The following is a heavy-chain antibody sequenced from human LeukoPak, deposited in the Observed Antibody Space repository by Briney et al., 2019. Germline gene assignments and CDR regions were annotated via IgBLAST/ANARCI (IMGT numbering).Heavy chain of an antibody. CDR1: GGSISSYY. CDR2: IYYSGRT. J-gene: IGHJ5*02. Sequence: SETLSLTCNVSGGSISSYYWSWIRQPPGKGLEWIGYIYYSGRTNYNRSLKSRVTISVDTSKNQFTLKLRSVTAADTAVYYCARGVVPAALNWFDPWGQGTLVTVSS. D-gene: IGHD2-2*01. CDR3: ARGVVPAALNWFDP. V-gene: IGHV4-59*01.